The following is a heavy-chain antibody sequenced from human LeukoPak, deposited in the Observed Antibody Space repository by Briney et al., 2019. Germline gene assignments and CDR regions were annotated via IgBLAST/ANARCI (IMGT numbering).Heavy chain of an antibody. Sequence: SETLSLTCTVSGGSVSSSSYYWGWIRQPPGKGLEWIGSIYYSGSTYYNPSLKSRVTISVDTSKNQFSLKLSSVTAADTAVYYCARGRLRLPLSRYYDSSGYYRRGEFDYWGQGTLVTVSS. CDR1: GGSVSSSSYY. D-gene: IGHD3-22*01. J-gene: IGHJ4*02. CDR3: ARGRLRLPLSRYYDSSGYYRRGEFDY. CDR2: IYYSGST. V-gene: IGHV4-39*07.